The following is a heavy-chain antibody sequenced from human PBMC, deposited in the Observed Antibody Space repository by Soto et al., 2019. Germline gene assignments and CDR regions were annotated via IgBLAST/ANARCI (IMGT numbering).Heavy chain of an antibody. CDR1: GSSVTSGGFS. J-gene: IGHJ5*02. CDR2: IYHVENT. V-gene: IGHV4-30-2*01. Sequence: PSETLSLTCTVSGSSVTSGGFSWAWLRQPPGGGLEWIGYIYHVENTDYNPARKSRASITINTSENQFSLKIYSVTAADTAIYNCATEGNWFDPWGPGTLVTVSS. D-gene: IGHD3-10*01. CDR3: ATEGNWFDP.